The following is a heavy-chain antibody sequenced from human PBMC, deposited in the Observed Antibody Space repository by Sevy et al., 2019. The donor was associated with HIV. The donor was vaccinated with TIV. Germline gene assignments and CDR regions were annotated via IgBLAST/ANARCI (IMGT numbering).Heavy chain of an antibody. CDR2: ISYDGSNK. D-gene: IGHD2-15*01. J-gene: IGHJ4*02. CDR3: AKDQSAASTSDIVVVVAAPFDY. CDR1: GFTFSSYG. Sequence: QLGGSLRLSCAASGFTFSSYGMHWVRQAPGKGLEWVAVISYDGSNKYYADSVKGRFTISRDNSKNTLYLQMNSLRAEDTAVYYCAKDQSAASTSDIVVVVAAPFDYWGQGTLVTVSS. V-gene: IGHV3-30*18.